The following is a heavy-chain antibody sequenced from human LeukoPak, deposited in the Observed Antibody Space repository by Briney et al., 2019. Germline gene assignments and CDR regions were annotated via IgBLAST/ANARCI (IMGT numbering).Heavy chain of an antibody. J-gene: IGHJ4*02. CDR1: GYSISSGYY. D-gene: IGHD2-15*01. CDR2: IYHSGST. V-gene: IGHV4-38-2*02. Sequence: SETLSLTCTVSGYSISSGYYWGWIRQPPGKGLEWIGSIYHSGSTYYNPSLKSRVTISVDTSKNQFSLKLSSVTAADTAVYYCAREGPFCSGGSCYWILSYWGQGTLVTVSS. CDR3: AREGPFCSGGSCYWILSY.